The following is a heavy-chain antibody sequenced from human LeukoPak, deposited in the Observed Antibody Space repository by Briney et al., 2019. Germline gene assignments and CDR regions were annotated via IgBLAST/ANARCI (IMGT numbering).Heavy chain of an antibody. CDR3: ARGKTYYDISKDAFDI. D-gene: IGHD3-22*01. J-gene: IGHJ3*02. CDR2: IYYSGST. Sequence: SETLSLTCTVSSGSISSYYWSWIRQPPGKGLEWIGYIYYSGSTNYNPSLKSRVAISVDTSKNQFSLKQSSVTAADTAVYYCARGKTYYDISKDAFDIWGQGTMVTVSS. V-gene: IGHV4-59*01. CDR1: SGSISSYY.